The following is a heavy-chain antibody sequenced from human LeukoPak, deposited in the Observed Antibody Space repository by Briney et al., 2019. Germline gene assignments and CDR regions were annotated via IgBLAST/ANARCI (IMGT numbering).Heavy chain of an antibody. D-gene: IGHD6-6*01. Sequence: SVKVSCKASGFTFTSSAMQWVRQARGQRLEWIGWIVVGSGNTNYAQKFQERVTITRDMSTSTAHMELSSLRSEDTAVYYCAADRLLGPARVPFDPWGQGTLVTVSS. V-gene: IGHV1-58*02. CDR2: IVVGSGNT. J-gene: IGHJ5*02. CDR1: GFTFTSSA. CDR3: AADRLLGPARVPFDP.